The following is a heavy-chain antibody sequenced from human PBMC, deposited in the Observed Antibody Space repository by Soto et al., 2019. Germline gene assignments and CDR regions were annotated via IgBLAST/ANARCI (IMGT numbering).Heavy chain of an antibody. Sequence: EVQLVESGGGLVQPGGSLRLSCAASGFTFSSYGMNWVRQAPGKGLEWVSYISSSSSTIYYADSVKGRFTISRDNAKNSLYLQMISLRAEDTAVYYCARHPERIAQIGWFEPWGQGTLVTVSS. D-gene: IGHD6-13*01. CDR2: ISSSSSTI. V-gene: IGHV3-48*01. CDR1: GFTFSSYG. CDR3: ARHPERIAQIGWFEP. J-gene: IGHJ5*02.